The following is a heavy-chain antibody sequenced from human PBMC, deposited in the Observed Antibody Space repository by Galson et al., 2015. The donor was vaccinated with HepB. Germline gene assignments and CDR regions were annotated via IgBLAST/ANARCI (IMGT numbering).Heavy chain of an antibody. CDR1: GFTFSSYA. J-gene: IGHJ1*01. CDR3: VKDARDYGDYVSYFQH. D-gene: IGHD4-17*01. Sequence: SLRLSCAASGFTFSSYAMSWVRQAPGKGLEWVSAISGSGGSTYYADSVKGRFTISRDNSKNTLYLQMNSLRAEDTAVYYCVKDARDYGDYVSYFQHWGQGTLVTVSS. CDR2: ISGSGGST. V-gene: IGHV3-23*01.